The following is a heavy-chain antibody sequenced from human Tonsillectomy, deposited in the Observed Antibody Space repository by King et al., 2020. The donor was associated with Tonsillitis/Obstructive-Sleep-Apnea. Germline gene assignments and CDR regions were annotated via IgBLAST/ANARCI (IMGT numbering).Heavy chain of an antibody. V-gene: IGHV5-51*01. CDR1: GYRFTSYW. CDR3: ARQQNIDGDYVDY. J-gene: IGHJ4*02. CDR2: IFPGDSDT. D-gene: IGHD2/OR15-2a*01. Sequence: QLVQSGAEVKKSGESLKISCKGSGYRFTSYWNGWVRQESGKGLEWMGVIFPGDSDTRYSPSFQGQVTISADKSIDTAYLQWSSLKASDTAIYYCARQQNIDGDYVDYWGQGTLVTVSS.